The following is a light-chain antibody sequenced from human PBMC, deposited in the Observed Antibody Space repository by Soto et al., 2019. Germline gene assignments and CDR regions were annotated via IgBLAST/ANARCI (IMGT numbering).Light chain of an antibody. CDR3: SSYSTTSTLV. V-gene: IGLV2-14*01. J-gene: IGLJ1*01. CDR2: EVN. Sequence: QSALTQPASVSGSPGQSVTISCTGASSDVGGYDYVSWYQQHPGKAPKLILYEVNNRPSGVSNHFSGSKSGNTASLIISGFQADDEADYYCSSYSTTSTLVFGSGTKLTVL. CDR1: SSDVGGYDY.